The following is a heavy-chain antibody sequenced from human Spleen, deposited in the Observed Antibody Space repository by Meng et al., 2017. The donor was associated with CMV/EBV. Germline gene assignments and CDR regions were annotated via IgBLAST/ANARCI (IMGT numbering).Heavy chain of an antibody. Sequence: GESLKISCAASGFTFSSYAMHWVRQAPGKGLEWVAVISYDGSNKYYADSVKGRFTISRDNSKNTLYLQMNSLRAEDTAVYYCARAWGASGSLYYHGMDVWGQGTTVTVSS. V-gene: IGHV3-30*04. CDR3: ARAWGASGSLYYHGMDV. D-gene: IGHD1-26*01. J-gene: IGHJ6*02. CDR2: ISYDGSNK. CDR1: GFTFSSYA.